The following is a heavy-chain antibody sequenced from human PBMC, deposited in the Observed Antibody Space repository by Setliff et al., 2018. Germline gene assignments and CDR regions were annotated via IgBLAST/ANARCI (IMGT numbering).Heavy chain of an antibody. CDR1: GFTFSSHG. CDR2: ITSDGGTT. CDR3: AKYVKKFAHFDY. Sequence: GGSLRLSCAASGFTFSSHGMSWVRQAPAKGLEWVSTITSDGGTTWYADSVKGRFTISRDNSKNTLYLQMSSLRAEDTAVYYCAKYVKKFAHFDYWGQGTLVTVSS. J-gene: IGHJ4*02. V-gene: IGHV3-23*01. D-gene: IGHD3-16*01.